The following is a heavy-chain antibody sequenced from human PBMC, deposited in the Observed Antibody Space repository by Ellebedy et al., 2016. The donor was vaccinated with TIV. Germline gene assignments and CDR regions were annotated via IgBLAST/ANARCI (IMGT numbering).Heavy chain of an antibody. CDR2: FDPGDGKT. CDR3: AAVPRFWSGYHY. Sequence: AASVKVSCKVSEYTLTKLSMHWARQAPGKGLEWMGGFDPGDGKTIYAQKFQGRVTMTEDTSADTAYMELSSLRSEDTAVYYCAAVPRFWSGYHYWGQGTLVTVSS. D-gene: IGHD3-3*01. V-gene: IGHV1-24*01. J-gene: IGHJ4*02. CDR1: EYTLTKLS.